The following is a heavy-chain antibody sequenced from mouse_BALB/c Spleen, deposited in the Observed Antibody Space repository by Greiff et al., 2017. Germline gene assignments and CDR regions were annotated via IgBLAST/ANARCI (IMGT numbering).Heavy chain of an antibody. V-gene: IGHV14-1*02. J-gene: IGHJ2*01. CDR3: SRDTSTAY. D-gene: IGHD2-1*01. CDR1: GFNFNDYY. Sequence: EVQLQQSGAGFVRPGALVKFSCTASGFNFNDYYMHWVQQRPEQGLEWIGWIDTENGNTIYDPKFQGKVTITTDTSSNTAYLQLSSLTSEDTAVYYYSRDTSTAYWGQGTTLTVSA. CDR2: IDTENGNT.